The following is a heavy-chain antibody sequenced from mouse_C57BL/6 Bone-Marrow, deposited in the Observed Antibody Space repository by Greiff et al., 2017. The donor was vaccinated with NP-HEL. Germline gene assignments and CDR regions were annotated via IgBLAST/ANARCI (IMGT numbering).Heavy chain of an antibody. V-gene: IGHV5-9*01. CDR1: GFTFSSYT. J-gene: IGHJ4*01. Sequence: DVKLVESGGGLVKPGGSLKLSCAASGFTFSSYTMSWVRQTLEKRLEWVATISGGGGNTYYPDSVKGRFTISRDNAKNTLYLQMSSLRSEDTALYYCARQRDAMDYWGQGTSVTVSS. CDR3: ARQRDAMDY. CDR2: ISGGGGNT.